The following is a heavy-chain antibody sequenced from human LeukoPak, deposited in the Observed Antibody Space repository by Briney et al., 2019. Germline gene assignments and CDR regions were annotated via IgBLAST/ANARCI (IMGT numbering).Heavy chain of an antibody. CDR3: ARYAVEYSGTYFDS. CDR2: IYYSGST. V-gene: IGHV4-39*01. D-gene: IGHD1-26*01. CDR1: GGSITSGSYY. J-gene: IGHJ4*02. Sequence: PSETLSLTCTVSGGSITSGSYYWGWIRQYPGKGLEWIGNIYYSGSTYYNPSLKSRVTIPVDTSKNQFSLKLSSVTAADTAVYYCARYAVEYSGTYFDSWGQGSLVTVSS.